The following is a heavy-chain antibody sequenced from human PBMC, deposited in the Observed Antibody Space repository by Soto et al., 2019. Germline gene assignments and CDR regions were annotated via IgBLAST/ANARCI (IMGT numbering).Heavy chain of an antibody. D-gene: IGHD2-8*01. J-gene: IGHJ5*02. V-gene: IGHV1-2*02. CDR2: IDPNTGGT. CDR3: ARSAIVLRVYVPTADWFDP. CDR1: GYTFTAYY. Sequence: ASVKVSCKASGYTFTAYYMHWVRQAPGQGLEWMGWIDPNTGGTSYPQNFQGRVTMTRDTSISTAYMELSRLTSDDTAVDYCARSAIVLRVYVPTADWFDPWGQGTLVTVSS.